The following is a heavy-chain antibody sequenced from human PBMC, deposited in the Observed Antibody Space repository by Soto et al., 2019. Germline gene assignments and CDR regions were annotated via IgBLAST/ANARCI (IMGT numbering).Heavy chain of an antibody. Sequence: PSETLSLTCAVSGGSISSSNWWSWVRQPPGKGLEWIGEIYHSGSTNYNPSLKSRVTISVDKSKNQFSLKLSSVTAADTAVYYCARIGDDFWSGYYTELGWFDPWGQGTLVTVSS. J-gene: IGHJ5*02. D-gene: IGHD3-3*01. CDR1: GGSISSSNW. CDR2: IYHSGST. CDR3: ARIGDDFWSGYYTELGWFDP. V-gene: IGHV4-4*02.